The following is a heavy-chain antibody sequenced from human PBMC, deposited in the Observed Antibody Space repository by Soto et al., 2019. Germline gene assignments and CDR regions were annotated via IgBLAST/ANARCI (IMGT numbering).Heavy chain of an antibody. Sequence: GALRLSCAASGFTVSSYAMSWVRQAPGKGLEWVSAISGSGGSTYYADSVKGRFTISRDNSKNTLYLQMNSLRAEDTAVYYCAKNPTDGYNLFDYWGQGTLVTVSS. D-gene: IGHD5-12*01. CDR3: AKNPTDGYNLFDY. V-gene: IGHV3-23*01. CDR2: ISGSGGST. CDR1: GFTVSSYA. J-gene: IGHJ4*02.